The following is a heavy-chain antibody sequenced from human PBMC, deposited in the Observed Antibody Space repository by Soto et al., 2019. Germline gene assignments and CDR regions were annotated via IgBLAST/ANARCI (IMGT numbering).Heavy chain of an antibody. J-gene: IGHJ4*02. CDR1: GFTFSTYA. Sequence: GGSLRLSCAASGFTFSTYAMSWVRQAPGKGLEWVSSMSDSGRSTYYADSVKGRFTISRDNAKNSLYLQMNSLRAEDTAVYYCARVDVRFLVGYDYWGQGTLVTVSS. CDR2: MSDSGRST. D-gene: IGHD3-3*01. CDR3: ARVDVRFLVGYDY. V-gene: IGHV3-23*01.